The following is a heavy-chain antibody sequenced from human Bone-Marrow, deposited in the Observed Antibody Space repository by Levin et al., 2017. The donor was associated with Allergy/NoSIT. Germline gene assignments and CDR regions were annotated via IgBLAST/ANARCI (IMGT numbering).Heavy chain of an antibody. V-gene: IGHV3-23*01. CDR2: ITTNGGRT. Sequence: GESLKISCAASGFTFSDYAMSWVRRVPGKGLEWVSAITTNGGRTYYADSVRGRFTVSRDNFKNMVYLQMNNMRAEDTAIYFCAREIFRVGSGCYTVDYWGQGNLVTVSS. D-gene: IGHD6-19*01. CDR3: AREIFRVGSGCYTVDY. CDR1: GFTFSDYA. J-gene: IGHJ4*02.